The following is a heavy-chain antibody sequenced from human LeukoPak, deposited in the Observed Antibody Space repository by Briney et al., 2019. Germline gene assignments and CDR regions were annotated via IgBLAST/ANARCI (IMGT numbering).Heavy chain of an antibody. Sequence: GESLKISCKGSGYRFINFWIGWVRQMPGKGLEWMGIIHPGDSDTRYSPSFQGQVTISVDKSISTAYLQWSSLKASDTAMYYCARLWGGYDYGGHFDYWGQGTLVTVSS. CDR1: GYRFINFW. V-gene: IGHV5-51*01. CDR3: ARLWGGYDYGGHFDY. J-gene: IGHJ4*02. CDR2: IHPGDSDT. D-gene: IGHD5-12*01.